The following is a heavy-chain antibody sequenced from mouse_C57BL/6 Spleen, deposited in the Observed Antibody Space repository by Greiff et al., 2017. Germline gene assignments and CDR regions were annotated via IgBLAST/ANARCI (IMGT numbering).Heavy chain of an antibody. D-gene: IGHD1-1*01. V-gene: IGHV1-81*01. Sequence: QVQLQQSGAELARPGASVKLSCKASGYTFTSYGISWVKQRTGQGLEWIGEIYPRSGNTYYNAKFKGKATLTADKSSSTASMELSSLRSEDLSVYCCAREEGVYYGCSYGYWYFGVWGTGTTVTVSS. CDR3: AREEGVYYGCSYGYWYFGV. CDR2: IYPRSGNT. J-gene: IGHJ1*03. CDR1: GYTFTSYG.